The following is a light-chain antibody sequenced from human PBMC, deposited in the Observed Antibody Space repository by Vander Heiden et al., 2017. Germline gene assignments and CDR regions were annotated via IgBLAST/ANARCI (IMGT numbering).Light chain of an antibody. CDR2: EDS. J-gene: IGLJ3*02. CDR1: VLGENY. CDR3: LSGDEDPRV. V-gene: IGLV3-22*01. Sequence: SYELTQLPSVSVSPGQTARITCSGDVLGENYADWYQQKPGQALVLFIYEDSERSPGIPDRFSGSTSRTTTTLTISRVLTDDEADYYCLSGDEDPRVFGGGTKLTVL.